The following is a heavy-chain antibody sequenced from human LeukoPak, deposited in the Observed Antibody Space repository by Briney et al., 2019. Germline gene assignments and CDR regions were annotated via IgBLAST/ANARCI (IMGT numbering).Heavy chain of an antibody. CDR2: FGISGST. Sequence: GGSLRLSCAASGFTFSGFGMGWVRQAPGKSLEWVSTFGISGSTYFADSVKGRFTISRDTSKNTLYLQMDSLRAEDTAVYYCARSGPYYFDYWGQGTLVTVSS. V-gene: IGHV3-23*01. CDR3: ARSGPYYFDY. CDR1: GFTFSGFG. J-gene: IGHJ4*02. D-gene: IGHD3-10*01.